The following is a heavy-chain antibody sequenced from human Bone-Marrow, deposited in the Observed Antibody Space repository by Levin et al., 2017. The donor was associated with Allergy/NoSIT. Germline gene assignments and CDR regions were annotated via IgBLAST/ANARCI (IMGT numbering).Heavy chain of an antibody. CDR1: GFTFSSYE. CDR2: ISSSGSTI. D-gene: IGHD5-12*01. Sequence: PGGSLRLSCAASGFTFSSYEMNWVRQAPGKGLEWVSYISSSGSTIYYADSVKGRFTISRDNAKNSLYLQMNSLRAEDTAVYYCARDGIVATTIYYYYYMDVWGKGTTVTVSS. CDR3: ARDGIVATTIYYYYYMDV. V-gene: IGHV3-48*03. J-gene: IGHJ6*03.